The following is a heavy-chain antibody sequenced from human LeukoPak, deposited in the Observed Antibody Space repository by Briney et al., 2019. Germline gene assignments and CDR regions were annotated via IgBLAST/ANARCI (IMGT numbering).Heavy chain of an antibody. Sequence: GGSLRLSCAASGFTFSSYSMNWVRQAPGKGLEWVSAISGSGGSTYYADSVKGRFTISRDNSKNTLYLQMNSLRAEDTAVYYCAKLWWELDYFDYWGQGTLVTVSS. CDR3: AKLWWELDYFDY. J-gene: IGHJ4*02. D-gene: IGHD2-15*01. CDR1: GFTFSSYS. CDR2: ISGSGGST. V-gene: IGHV3-23*01.